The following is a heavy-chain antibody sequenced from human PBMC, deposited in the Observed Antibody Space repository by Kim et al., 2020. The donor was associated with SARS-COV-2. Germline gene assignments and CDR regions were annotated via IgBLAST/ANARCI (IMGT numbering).Heavy chain of an antibody. J-gene: IGHJ3*02. Sequence: ASVKVSCKASGYTFTSYDINWVRQATGQGLEWMGWMNPNSGNTGYAQKFQGRVTMTRNTSISTAYMELSSLRSEDTAVYYCAREVYIWGSYRYDAFDIWGQGTMVTVSS. V-gene: IGHV1-8*01. CDR1: GYTFTSYD. CDR3: AREVYIWGSYRYDAFDI. D-gene: IGHD3-16*02. CDR2: MNPNSGNT.